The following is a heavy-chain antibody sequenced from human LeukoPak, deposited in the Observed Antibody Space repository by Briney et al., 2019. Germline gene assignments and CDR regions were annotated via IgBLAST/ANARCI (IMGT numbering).Heavy chain of an antibody. CDR1: GFTFTSYG. Sequence: TGGSLRLSCAASGFTFTSYGMHWVRQAPGKGLEWVAGIWYDGSNKYYADSVKGRFTISRDNSKNTLYLQMNSLRAEDTAVYYCARDPIAAVRFDYWGQGTLVTVSS. CDR3: ARDPIAAVRFDY. V-gene: IGHV3-33*01. J-gene: IGHJ4*02. D-gene: IGHD6-13*01. CDR2: IWYDGSNK.